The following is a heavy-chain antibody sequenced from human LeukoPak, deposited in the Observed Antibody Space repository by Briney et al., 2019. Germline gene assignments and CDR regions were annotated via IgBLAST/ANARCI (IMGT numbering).Heavy chain of an antibody. Sequence: GGSLRLSCAASGFTFSIYSMSWVRQAPGKGLEWVSAITGSGGSTYYADSVKGRFTISRDNSKNALYLQVNSLRAEDTAVYYCAKDLGGYSGYDFGYWGQGTLVTVSS. J-gene: IGHJ4*02. V-gene: IGHV3-23*01. CDR1: GFTFSIYS. CDR3: AKDLGGYSGYDFGY. CDR2: ITGSGGST. D-gene: IGHD5-12*01.